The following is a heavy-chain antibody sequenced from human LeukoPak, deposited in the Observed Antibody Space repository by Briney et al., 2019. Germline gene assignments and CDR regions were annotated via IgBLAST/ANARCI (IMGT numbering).Heavy chain of an antibody. CDR2: ISAYNGNT. CDR1: GYTFTSYG. D-gene: IGHD2-2*03. CDR3: ARESLDRNYYYGMDV. J-gene: IGHJ6*02. Sequence: ASVKVSCKASGYTFTSYGINWVRQAPGQGLEWMGWISAYNGNTNYVQKLQGRVTMTTDTSTSTAYMELRSLRSDDTAVYYCARESLDRNYYYGMDVWGQGTTVTVSS. V-gene: IGHV1-18*01.